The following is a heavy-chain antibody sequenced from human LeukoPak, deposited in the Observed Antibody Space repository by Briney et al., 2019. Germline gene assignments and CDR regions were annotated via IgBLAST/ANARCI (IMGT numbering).Heavy chain of an antibody. J-gene: IGHJ4*02. Sequence: SLTCTXSGGSISSYYWSWIRQPPGKGLEWIGYIYYSGSTNYNPSLKSRVTISVDTSKNQFSLKLSSVTAADTAVYYCARAAAAGITDYWGQGTLVTVSS. D-gene: IGHD6-13*01. V-gene: IGHV4-59*01. CDR2: IYYSGST. CDR1: GGSISSYY. CDR3: ARAAAAGITDY.